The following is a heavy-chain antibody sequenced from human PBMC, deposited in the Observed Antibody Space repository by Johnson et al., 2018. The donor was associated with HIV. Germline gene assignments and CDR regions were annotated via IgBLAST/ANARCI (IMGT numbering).Heavy chain of an antibody. V-gene: IGHV3-64*01. Sequence: VQLVESGGGLVQPGGSLRLSCVASGFTFSNYWMNWVRQAPGKGLEYVSAISSNGGSTYYANSVKGRFTISRDNSKNTLYLQMGSLRAEDMAVYYCARPSGTTGPHGAFDSWGQGTMVTVSS. J-gene: IGHJ3*02. CDR2: ISSNGGST. CDR3: ARPSGTTGPHGAFDS. CDR1: GFTFSNYW. D-gene: IGHD1-1*01.